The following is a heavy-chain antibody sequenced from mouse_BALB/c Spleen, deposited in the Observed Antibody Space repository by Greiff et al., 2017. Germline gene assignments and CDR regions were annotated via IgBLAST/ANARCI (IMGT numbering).Heavy chain of an antibody. CDR1: GYTFTSYW. Sequence: QVQLQQSGAELAKPGASVKMSCKASGYTFTSYWMHWVKQRPGQGLEWIGYINPSTGYTEYNQKFKDKATLTADKSSSTAYMQLSSLTSEDSAVYYCARIGYGSSYRWYFDVWGAGTTVTVSS. CDR2: INPSTGYT. D-gene: IGHD1-1*01. V-gene: IGHV1-7*01. J-gene: IGHJ1*01. CDR3: ARIGYGSSYRWYFDV.